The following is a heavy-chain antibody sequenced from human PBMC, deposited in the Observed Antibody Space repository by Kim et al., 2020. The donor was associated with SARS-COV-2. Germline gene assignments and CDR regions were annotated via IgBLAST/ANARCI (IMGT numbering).Heavy chain of an antibody. J-gene: IGHJ6*02. D-gene: IGHD2-2*01. CDR3: ARGYHYGMDV. CDR1: GFTLSNYW. Sequence: GGSLRLSCAASGFTLSNYWIHWVHQVPGKGLVWVSCVSSDGSTTRYAEAVKGRFTISGDNAKNTLHLQMNSLRVEDTAVYYCARGYHYGMDVWGQGTTVIVSS. V-gene: IGHV3-74*01. CDR2: VSSDGSTT.